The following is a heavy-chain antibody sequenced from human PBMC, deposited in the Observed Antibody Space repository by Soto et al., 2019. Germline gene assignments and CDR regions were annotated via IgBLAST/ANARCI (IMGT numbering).Heavy chain of an antibody. CDR3: AKGHYYDNVGNWVANQAFDS. Sequence: PGGSLRLSCAVSGFSFNNYAMNWVRQAPGKXLEWVSSISGGGTGTYSADAVKGRFTISSDKSRNTVYLQMSSLRAEDMAVYYCAKGHYYDNVGNWVANQAFDSWGQGSLVTVSS. V-gene: IGHV3-23*01. J-gene: IGHJ4*02. CDR1: GFSFNNYA. CDR2: ISGGGTGT. D-gene: IGHD3-22*01.